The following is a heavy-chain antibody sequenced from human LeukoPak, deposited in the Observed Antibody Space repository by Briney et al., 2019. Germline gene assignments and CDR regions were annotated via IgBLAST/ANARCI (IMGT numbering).Heavy chain of an antibody. D-gene: IGHD2-15*01. V-gene: IGHV3-30*18. Sequence: GGSLRLSCAASGFTFSSYGMHWVRQAPGKGLEWVAVISYDGSNEYYADSVKGRFTISRDNSKNTLYLQMNSLRAEDTAVYYCAKDSRRNCSGGSCYGHDYWGQGTLVTVSS. CDR1: GFTFSSYG. CDR3: AKDSRRNCSGGSCYGHDY. J-gene: IGHJ4*02. CDR2: ISYDGSNE.